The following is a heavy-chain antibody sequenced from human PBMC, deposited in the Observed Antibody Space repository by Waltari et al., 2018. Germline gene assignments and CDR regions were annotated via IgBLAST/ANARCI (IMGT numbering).Heavy chain of an antibody. J-gene: IGHJ4*02. V-gene: IGHV3-30-3*01. CDR2: ISYDGSNK. Sequence: QVQLVESGGGVVQPGRSLRLSCAASGFTFSSYAMPWVRPAPGKGLEWVAVISYDGSNKYYADSVKGRFTISRDNSKNTLYLQMNSLRAEDTAVYYCARVPTTVTTEYYFDYWGQGTLVTVSS. CDR3: ARVPTTVTTEYYFDY. CDR1: GFTFSSYA. D-gene: IGHD4-17*01.